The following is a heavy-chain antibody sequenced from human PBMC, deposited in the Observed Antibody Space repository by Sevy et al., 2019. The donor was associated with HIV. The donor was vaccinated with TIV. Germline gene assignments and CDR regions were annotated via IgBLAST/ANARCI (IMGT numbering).Heavy chain of an antibody. D-gene: IGHD3-10*01. CDR1: GFTFSSYW. V-gene: IGHV3-7*03. CDR2: IKQDGSGK. J-gene: IGHJ5*02. CDR3: ARGGGITTVRRVIIGWGWFDP. Sequence: GGSLRLSCAASGFTFSSYWMSWVRQAPGKGLEWVANIKQDGSGKYYVDSVKGRFTISSDNAKNSLYLQMISLRAEDAAVYYCARGGGITTVRRVIIGWGWFDPWGQGTLVTVSS.